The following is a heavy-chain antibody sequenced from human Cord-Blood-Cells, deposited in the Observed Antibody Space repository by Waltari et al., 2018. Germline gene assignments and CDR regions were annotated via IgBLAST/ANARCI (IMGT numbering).Heavy chain of an antibody. J-gene: IGHJ3*02. CDR2: INPNSGGT. CDR3: ARARPAGNSSAFDI. V-gene: IGHV1-2*04. Sequence: QVQLVQSGAEVKKPGASVKVSCKASGYTFTGYYLHWVRQATGQGLEWMGWINPNSGGTNYAQKFQGWVTMTRDTSISTAYMELSRLRSDDTAVYYCARARPAGNSSAFDIWGQGTMVTVSS. D-gene: IGHD4-4*01. CDR1: GYTFTGYY.